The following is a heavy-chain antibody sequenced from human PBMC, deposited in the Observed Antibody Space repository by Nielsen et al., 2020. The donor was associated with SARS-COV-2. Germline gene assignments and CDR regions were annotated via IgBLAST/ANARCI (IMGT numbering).Heavy chain of an antibody. V-gene: IGHV3-53*01. Sequence: GESLKISCAASGFTVSSNYMSWVRQAPGKGPEWVSVIYSGGSTYYADSVKGRFTISRDNSKNTLYLQMNSLRAEDTAVYYCARAKSYYDSTPTWAFDIWGQGTMVTVSS. D-gene: IGHD3-22*01. CDR3: ARAKSYYDSTPTWAFDI. CDR2: IYSGGST. J-gene: IGHJ3*02. CDR1: GFTVSSNY.